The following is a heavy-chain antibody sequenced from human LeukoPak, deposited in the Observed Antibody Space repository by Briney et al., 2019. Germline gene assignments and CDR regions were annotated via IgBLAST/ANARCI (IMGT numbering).Heavy chain of an antibody. J-gene: IGHJ5*02. CDR1: GGSISSGGYY. V-gene: IGHV4-31*03. D-gene: IGHD5-18*01. CDR3: ARRGYSYGYGGFGGVNWFDP. Sequence: PSQTLSLTCTVSGGSISSGGYYWSWIRQHPRKGLEWIGYIYYSGSTYYNPSLKSRVTISVDTSKNQFSLKLSSVTAADTAVYYCARRGYSYGYGGFGGVNWFDPWGQGTLVTVSS. CDR2: IYYSGST.